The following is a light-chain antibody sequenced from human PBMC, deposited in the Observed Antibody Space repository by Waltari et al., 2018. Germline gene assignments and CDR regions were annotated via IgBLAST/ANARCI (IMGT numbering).Light chain of an antibody. V-gene: IGKV1-39*01. J-gene: IGKJ2*01. CDR2: GVS. Sequence: DIQMTQSPSSLSASVGDRVTITCRASQTISNHLNWYQHKPGQAPRLLIFGVSSLGGGVPSGVRGSGSETDFTLTISGLQPEDLATYYCQHSDGPSPFGQGTKLEIK. CDR1: QTISNH. CDR3: QHSDGPSP.